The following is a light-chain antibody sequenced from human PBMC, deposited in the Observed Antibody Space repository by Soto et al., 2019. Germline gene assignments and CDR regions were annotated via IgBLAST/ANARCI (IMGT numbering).Light chain of an antibody. V-gene: IGKV3-15*01. Sequence: TQSPATLSVYPGERATLSCRASQSVTTNLAWYQQKPGQAPRLLIFGASTRAIGIPATFTGSGSGTDFTLTISRLQSEDFAVYYCQQYNGWPTFGQGTKVDNK. CDR1: QSVTTN. CDR3: QQYNGWPT. CDR2: GAS. J-gene: IGKJ1*01.